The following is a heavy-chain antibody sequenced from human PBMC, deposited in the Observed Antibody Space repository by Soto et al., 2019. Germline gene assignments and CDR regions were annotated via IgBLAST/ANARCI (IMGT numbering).Heavy chain of an antibody. J-gene: IGHJ4*02. D-gene: IGHD3-16*01. CDR2: IYWDDDK. Sequence: QITLKESGPTLVKPTQTLTLTCTFSGFSLSTSGVAVGWIRQPPGKALEWLALIYWDDDKRYSTPSLKSRLTITKDTSKNQVVLTMANVNPEDTATYYCAHRITAAGGRDYWGQGTLVTVSS. V-gene: IGHV2-5*02. CDR3: AHRITAAGGRDY. CDR1: GFSLSTSGVA.